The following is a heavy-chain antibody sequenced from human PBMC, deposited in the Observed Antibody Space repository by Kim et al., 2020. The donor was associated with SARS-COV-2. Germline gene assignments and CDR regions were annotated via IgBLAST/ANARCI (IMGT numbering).Heavy chain of an antibody. CDR1: GGSISNYY. V-gene: IGHV4-59*08. D-gene: IGHD3-10*01. J-gene: IGHJ4*02. CDR3: ARRYGSGPYYYFDY. CDR2: IYYSGST. Sequence: SETLSLTCTVSGGSISNYYWSWIRQPPGKGLEWIGYIYYSGSTNYNPSLKSRVTISVDTSKNQFSLKLSSVTAADTAVYYCARRYGSGPYYYFDYWGQGTPVTVSS.